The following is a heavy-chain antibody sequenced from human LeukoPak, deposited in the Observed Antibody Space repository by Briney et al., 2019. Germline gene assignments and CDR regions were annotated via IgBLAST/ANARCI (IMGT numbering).Heavy chain of an antibody. CDR3: TTVGFGQLLPMDV. Sequence: GGSLRLSCAASGFTFSSYSMNWVRQAPGKGLEWVGRIKSKTDGGTTDYAAPVKGRFTSSRDDSKNTLYLKMNSLKTEDTAVYYCTTVGFGQLLPMDVWGKGTTVTVSS. CDR2: IKSKTDGGTT. CDR1: GFTFSSYS. J-gene: IGHJ6*03. V-gene: IGHV3-15*01. D-gene: IGHD2-2*01.